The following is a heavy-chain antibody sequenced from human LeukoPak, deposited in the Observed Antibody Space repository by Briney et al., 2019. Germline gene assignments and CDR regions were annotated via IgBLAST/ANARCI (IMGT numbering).Heavy chain of an antibody. CDR1: GYTFTSYG. J-gene: IGHJ3*02. CDR3: ARLRYCSSTSCYTGAFDI. D-gene: IGHD2-2*02. Sequence: ASVKVSCKASGYTFTSYGISWVRQAPGQGLEWMGGIIPIFGTAKYAQEFQGRVTISADESTSTAYMELSSLRSEDTAVYYCARLRYCSSTSCYTGAFDIWGQGTMVTVSS. V-gene: IGHV1-69*13. CDR2: IIPIFGTA.